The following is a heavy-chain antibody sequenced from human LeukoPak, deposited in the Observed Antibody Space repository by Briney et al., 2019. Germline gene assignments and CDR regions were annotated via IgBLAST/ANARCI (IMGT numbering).Heavy chain of an antibody. D-gene: IGHD6-13*01. CDR1: GFTLSSYS. CDR3: ARDRSSSWSNDAFDI. V-gene: IGHV3-21*01. J-gene: IGHJ3*02. Sequence: AGGSLRLSCAASGFTLSSYSMNWVRQAPGKGLEWVSSSSSSSSYIYYADSVKGRFTISRDNAKNSLYLQMNSLRAEDTAVYYCARDRSSSWSNDAFDIWGQGTMVTVSS. CDR2: SSSSSSYI.